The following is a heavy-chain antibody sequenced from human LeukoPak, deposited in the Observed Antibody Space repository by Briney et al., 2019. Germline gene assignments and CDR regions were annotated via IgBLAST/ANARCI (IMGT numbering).Heavy chain of an antibody. CDR3: ARDSFRGYSYGGFDY. D-gene: IGHD5-18*01. J-gene: IGHJ4*02. CDR2: ISSSGGST. Sequence: GGSLRLSCAASGFTFSSYTMSWVRQAPGKGLEWVSTISSSGGSTYYTDSVKGRFTISRDNSENTLYLQMNSLRAEDTAVYYCARDSFRGYSYGGFDYWGQGTLVTVSS. V-gene: IGHV3-23*01. CDR1: GFTFSSYT.